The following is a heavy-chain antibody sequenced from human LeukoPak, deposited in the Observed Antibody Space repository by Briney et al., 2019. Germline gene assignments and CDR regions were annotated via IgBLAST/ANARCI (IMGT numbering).Heavy chain of an antibody. CDR2: ISGSGSST. CDR1: GFTFSSYA. CDR3: AEDRIAAAGVFDY. J-gene: IGHJ4*02. D-gene: IGHD6-13*01. Sequence: GGSLRLSCAASGFTFSSYAMSWVRQAPGKGLEWVSAISGSGSSTYYADSVKGRFTISRDNSKNTLYLQMNSLRAADTAVYYCAEDRIAAAGVFDYWGQGTLVTVSS. V-gene: IGHV3-23*01.